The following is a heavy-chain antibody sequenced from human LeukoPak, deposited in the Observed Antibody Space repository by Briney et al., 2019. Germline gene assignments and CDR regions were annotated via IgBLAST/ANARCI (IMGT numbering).Heavy chain of an antibody. CDR1: GYTFTSYY. CDR2: INPSGGST. D-gene: IGHD5-12*01. J-gene: IGHJ4*02. CDR3: ARDHTARGYSGYDLDY. Sequence: ASVTVSCKASGYTFTSYYMHWVRQAPGQGLEWMGIINPSGGSTSYAQKFQGRVTMTRDTSTSTVYMEPSSLRSEDTAVYYCARDHTARGYSGYDLDYWGQGTLVTVSS. V-gene: IGHV1-46*01.